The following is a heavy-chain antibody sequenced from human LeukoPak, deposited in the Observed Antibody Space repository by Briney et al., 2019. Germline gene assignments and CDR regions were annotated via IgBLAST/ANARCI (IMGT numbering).Heavy chain of an antibody. Sequence: PGRSLRLSCAASGFTFSSYAMHWVRQAPGKGLEWVAVISYDGSNKYYADSVKGRFTISRDNSKNTLYLQMNSLRAEDTAVCYCARVQGGYDFWSGYSSYFDYWGQGTLVTVSS. J-gene: IGHJ4*02. D-gene: IGHD3-3*01. CDR3: ARVQGGYDFWSGYSSYFDY. V-gene: IGHV3-30-3*01. CDR2: ISYDGSNK. CDR1: GFTFSSYA.